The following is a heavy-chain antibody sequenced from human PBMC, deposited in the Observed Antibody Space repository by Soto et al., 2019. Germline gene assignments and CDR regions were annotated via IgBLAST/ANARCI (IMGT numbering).Heavy chain of an antibody. CDR1: GGSISSYY. CDR2: MYATGST. CDR3: ASLGVEYSSSPYGMDV. Sequence: SETLSLTCTVSGGSISSYYWSWIRQPAGRGLEWIGRMYATGSTNYNPSLKSRVTMSVDTSKNQFSLKLTFVTAADTAVYYCASLGVEYSSSPYGMDVWGQGTTVTVSS. D-gene: IGHD6-6*01. J-gene: IGHJ6*02. V-gene: IGHV4-4*07.